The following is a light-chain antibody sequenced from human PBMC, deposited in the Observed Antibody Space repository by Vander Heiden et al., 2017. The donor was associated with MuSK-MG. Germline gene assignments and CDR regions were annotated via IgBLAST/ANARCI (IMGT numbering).Light chain of an antibody. V-gene: IGLV1-44*01. J-gene: IGLJ2*01. CDR3: AAWDDSMNVVV. CDR1: SSNVGSNT. CDR2: SDD. Sequence: QSVFPQPPSVSGTPGQRVTISCSGSSSNVGSNTVNWYQQLPGKAPKLLIYSDDQRPSGVPDRFSGSKSGTSASLAITGLQADDEADYYCAAWDDSMNVVVFGSGTKLTVL.